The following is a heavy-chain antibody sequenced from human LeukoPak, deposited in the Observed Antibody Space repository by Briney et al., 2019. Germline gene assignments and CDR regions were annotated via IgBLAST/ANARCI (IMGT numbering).Heavy chain of an antibody. J-gene: IGHJ4*02. Sequence: PGGSLRLSCAASGFTFSSYAMHWVRQSLGKGLEWVAVMSYDGFNKYYADSVKGRFTISRDNSKNTLYLQMNSLRAEDTAVYYCAKTKGYSYGYYFDYWGQATLVTVSS. CDR1: GFTFSSYA. D-gene: IGHD5-18*01. V-gene: IGHV3-30*18. CDR2: MSYDGFNK. CDR3: AKTKGYSYGYYFDY.